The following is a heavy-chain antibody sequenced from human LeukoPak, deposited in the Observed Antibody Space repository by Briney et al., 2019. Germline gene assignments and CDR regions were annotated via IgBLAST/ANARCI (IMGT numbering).Heavy chain of an antibody. J-gene: IGHJ3*01. Sequence: ASVQVSCKDSGYTFTTYGSSWVRQAPGQGLERMGWVSGNNGNTRYAQKLRGRVTMTTDTSTNTAYMELRSLRSDDTAVYFCSRDFYHSGTNWYDVFDVWGQGTMVTVSS. V-gene: IGHV1-18*01. CDR1: GYTFTTYG. CDR2: VSGNNGNT. D-gene: IGHD1-26*01. CDR3: SRDFYHSGTNWYDVFDV.